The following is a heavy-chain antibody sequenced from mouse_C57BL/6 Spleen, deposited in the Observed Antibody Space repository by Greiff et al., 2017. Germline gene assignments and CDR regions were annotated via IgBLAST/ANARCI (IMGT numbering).Heavy chain of an antibody. Sequence: QVQLQQSGAELVKPGASVKLSCKASGYTFTSYWMHWVKQRPGRGLEWIGRIDPNSGGTKYNEKFKSKATLTVDKPSSTAYMQLSSLTSEDSAVYYCAGAYYPYYYAMDYWGQGTSVTVSS. CDR3: AGAYYPYYYAMDY. CDR2: IDPNSGGT. CDR1: GYTFTSYW. V-gene: IGHV1-72*01. D-gene: IGHD2-10*01. J-gene: IGHJ4*01.